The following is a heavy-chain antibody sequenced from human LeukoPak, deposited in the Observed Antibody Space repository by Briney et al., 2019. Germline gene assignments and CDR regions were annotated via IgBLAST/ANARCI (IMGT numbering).Heavy chain of an antibody. CDR3: AKDPQYYYDSSGSLPVYYFDY. CDR1: GFTFSSYG. V-gene: IGHV3-33*06. CDR2: IWYDGSNK. D-gene: IGHD3-22*01. Sequence: PGRSLRLXCAASGFTFSSYGMHWVRQAPGKGLESVAVIWYDGSNKYYADSVKGRFTISRDNSKNTLYLQMNSLRAEDTAVYYCAKDPQYYYDSSGSLPVYYFDYWGQGTLVTVSS. J-gene: IGHJ4*02.